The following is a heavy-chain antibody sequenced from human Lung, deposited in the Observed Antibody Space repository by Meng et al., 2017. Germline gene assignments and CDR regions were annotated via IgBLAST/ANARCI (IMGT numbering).Heavy chain of an antibody. V-gene: IGHV4-34*01. D-gene: IGHD4-11*01. Sequence: HLQHWGGGLLEPSEALSLTCVVAGGSFSDYYWSWIRQPPGKGLEWIGEINHSGSTNYNPSLESRATISVDTSQNNLSLKLSSVTAADSAVYYCARGPTTMAHDFDYWGQGTLVTVSS. CDR2: INHSGST. CDR3: ARGPTTMAHDFDY. CDR1: GGSFSDYY. J-gene: IGHJ4*02.